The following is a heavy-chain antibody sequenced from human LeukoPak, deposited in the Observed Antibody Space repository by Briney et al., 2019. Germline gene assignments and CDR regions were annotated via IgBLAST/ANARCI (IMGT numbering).Heavy chain of an antibody. CDR2: INPKIGAA. V-gene: IGHV1-2*02. D-gene: IGHD6-13*01. Sequence: VASVKLSCKASGYTFTGYYIHWVRQAPGQGLEWMGWINPKIGAANYAQTFQGRVTMTTDTSTSTAYMELSRLRSDDTAVYYCAREDFCSSWNYFDPWGQGTLVTVSS. J-gene: IGHJ5*02. CDR3: AREDFCSSWNYFDP. CDR1: GYTFTGYY.